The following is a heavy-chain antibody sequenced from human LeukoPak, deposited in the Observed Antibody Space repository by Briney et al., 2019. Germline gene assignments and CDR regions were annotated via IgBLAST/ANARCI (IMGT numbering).Heavy chain of an antibody. CDR1: GYTFTSYD. J-gene: IGHJ4*02. CDR3: GRAPIGGHCSGGSCYLNLYYFDY. CDR2: MNPNSGNT. V-gene: IGHV1-8*03. Sequence: ASVKLSCKASGYTFTSYDINWVPQATGHGLEWMGWMNPNSGNTGYAQKFQGRVTITRNTSISTAYMELSSLRSEDTAVYDCGRAPIGGHCSGGSCYLNLYYFDYWGQGTLVSVSS. D-gene: IGHD2-15*01.